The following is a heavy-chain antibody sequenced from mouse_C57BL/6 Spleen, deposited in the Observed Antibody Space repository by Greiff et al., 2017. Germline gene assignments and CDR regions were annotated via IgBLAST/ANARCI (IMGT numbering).Heavy chain of an antibody. CDR1: GFTFSDYG. Sequence: EVNVVESGGGLVKPGGSLKLSCAASGFTFSDYGMHWVRQAPEKGLEWVAYISSGSSTIYYADTVKGRFTISRDNAKNTLFLQMTSLRSEDTAMYYCARRVYYDYEGFAYWGQGTLVTVSA. V-gene: IGHV5-17*01. D-gene: IGHD2-4*01. CDR2: ISSGSSTI. J-gene: IGHJ3*01. CDR3: ARRVYYDYEGFAY.